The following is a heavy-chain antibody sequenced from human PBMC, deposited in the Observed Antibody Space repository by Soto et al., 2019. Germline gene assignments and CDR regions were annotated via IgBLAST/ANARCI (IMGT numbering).Heavy chain of an antibody. CDR3: AKPGPTGTTGRTHPWFDS. Sequence: ESGGGLVQPGGSLRLSCAVSGFTFGSYWMNWVRLIPGKGLEWVAYIKPDGSATYYVDSVKGRFTISRDNAKNTLHLQMNSLRAEDTAVYYCAKPGPTGTTGRTHPWFDSWGQGNLVTVSS. J-gene: IGHJ5*01. CDR2: IKPDGSAT. V-gene: IGHV3-7*03. D-gene: IGHD1-7*01. CDR1: GFTFGSYW.